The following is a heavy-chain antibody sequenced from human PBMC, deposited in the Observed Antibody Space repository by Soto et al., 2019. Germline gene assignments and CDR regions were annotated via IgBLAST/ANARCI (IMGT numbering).Heavy chain of an antibody. CDR3: AGLVRGGTRKQYNGKAV. CDR1: GTSPSSGAFY. J-gene: IGHJ6*02. V-gene: IGHV4-31*03. D-gene: IGHD3-10*01. CDR2: IYYTGRS. Sequence: QVQLQESGPGLVRPSQTLSLTCSVSGTSPSSGAFYWNWIRQHPGKGLEWIGEIYYTGRSNYNPALTNRVPISLNTSTTQFFLKLSDMTAPATAVYYSAGLVRGGTRKQYNGKAVWGPGTTVNAAS.